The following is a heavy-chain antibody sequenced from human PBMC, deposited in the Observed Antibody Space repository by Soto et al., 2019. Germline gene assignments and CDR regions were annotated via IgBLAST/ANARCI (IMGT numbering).Heavy chain of an antibody. D-gene: IGHD6-25*01. CDR1: GYTFSSYT. CDR3: ARIGDGNQRPFDY. Sequence: QVRLVQSGAEVKKPGSSVKVSCKASGYTFSSYTINWVRQAPGQGLELMGGIIPVFNSATYAQKFQGRVTISADESTSTAYLELRSLRSEDKDVYYCARIGDGNQRPFDYGGQGTLVTVSS. J-gene: IGHJ4*02. CDR2: IIPVFNSA. V-gene: IGHV1-69*01.